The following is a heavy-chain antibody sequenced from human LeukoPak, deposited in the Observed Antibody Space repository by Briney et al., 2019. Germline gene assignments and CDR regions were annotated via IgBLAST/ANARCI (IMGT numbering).Heavy chain of an antibody. J-gene: IGHJ4*02. CDR3: ARADYDSSGYYRYYFDY. CDR2: IWSDGSNK. V-gene: IGHV3-33*01. CDR1: GFTFSTYA. Sequence: GGSLRLSCAASGFTFSTYAMHWVRQTPGKGLEWVAVIWSDGSNKFYADSVKGRFTISRDNSQNTLYLQMNSLRAEDTAVYYCARADYDSSGYYRYYFDYWGQGTLVTVSS. D-gene: IGHD3-22*01.